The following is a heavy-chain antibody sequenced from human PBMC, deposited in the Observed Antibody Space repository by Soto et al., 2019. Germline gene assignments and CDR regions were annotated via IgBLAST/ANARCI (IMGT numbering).Heavy chain of an antibody. V-gene: IGHV3-21*01. CDR3: ATHDTLTGYEDY. CDR2: ISRSSGYI. D-gene: IGHD3-9*01. J-gene: IGHJ4*02. Sequence: EVQLVESGGGLVKPGGSLRLSCAASGFTFSSYSMNWVRQAPGKGLEWVSSISRSSGYIYYADSVKGRFTISRDNAKNSLYLQMNSLRAEDTVVYYCATHDTLTGYEDYWGQGTLVTVSS. CDR1: GFTFSSYS.